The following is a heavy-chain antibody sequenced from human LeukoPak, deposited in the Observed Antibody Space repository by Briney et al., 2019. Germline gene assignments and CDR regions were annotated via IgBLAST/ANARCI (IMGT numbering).Heavy chain of an antibody. CDR2: INHSGST. CDR1: GGSFSGYY. J-gene: IGHJ4*02. D-gene: IGHD2-15*01. CDR3: ARGRCSGGSCYFRSEAFDY. Sequence: SETLSLTCAVYGGSFSGYYWSWIRQPPGKGLEWIGEINHSGSTDYNPSLKSRVTISVDTSKNQFSQKLSSVTAADTAVYYCARGRCSGGSCYFRSEAFDYWGQGTLVTVSS. V-gene: IGHV4-34*01.